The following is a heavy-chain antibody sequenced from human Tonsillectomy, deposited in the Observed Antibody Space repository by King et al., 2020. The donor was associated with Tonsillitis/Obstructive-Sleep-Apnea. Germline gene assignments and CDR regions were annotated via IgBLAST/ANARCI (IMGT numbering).Heavy chain of an antibody. CDR2: IKQDGSDT. Sequence: VQLVESGGDLVQPGGSLRLSCAASGFTLGSYWMTWVRQAPGKGLEWVANIKQDGSDTYYVDSVKSRFTISRDNAKNSLYLQMSSLRAEDTAVYYCARLVGGDRRFDQGGQGPLVTVPS. J-gene: IGHJ4*02. V-gene: IGHV3-7*04. CDR3: ARLVGGDRRFDQ. CDR1: GFTLGSYW. D-gene: IGHD2-15*01.